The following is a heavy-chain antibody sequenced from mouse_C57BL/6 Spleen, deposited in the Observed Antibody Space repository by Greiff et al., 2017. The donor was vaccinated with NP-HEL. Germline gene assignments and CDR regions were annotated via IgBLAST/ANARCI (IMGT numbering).Heavy chain of an antibody. CDR1: YTFTDYYM. CDR2: YPGSGNTY. J-gene: IGHJ2*01. V-gene: IGHV1-83*01. Sequence: VQLQQSGPELVKPGASVKMSCKASGYTFTDYYMHWVKQKPGKGLEWIGEIYPGSGNTYYNEKFKGKATLTADTSSSTAYMQLSSLTSEDSAVYFCARGITTVVDYYFDYWGQGTTLTVSS. CDR3: RGITTVVDYYFDY. D-gene: IGHD1-1*01.